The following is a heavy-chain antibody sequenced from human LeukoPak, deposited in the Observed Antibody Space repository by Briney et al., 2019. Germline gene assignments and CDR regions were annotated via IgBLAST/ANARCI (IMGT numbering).Heavy chain of an antibody. J-gene: IGHJ4*02. CDR1: GFTFSSYG. CDR3: ARDDSSGYYHFDY. D-gene: IGHD3-22*01. V-gene: IGHV3-33*01. CDR2: IWYDGSNK. Sequence: GRSLRLSCAASGFTFSSYGMHWLRQAPGKGLEWVAVIWYDGSNKYYADSVKGRFTISRDNSKNTLYLQMNSLRAEDTAVYYCARDDSSGYYHFDYWGQGTLVTVSS.